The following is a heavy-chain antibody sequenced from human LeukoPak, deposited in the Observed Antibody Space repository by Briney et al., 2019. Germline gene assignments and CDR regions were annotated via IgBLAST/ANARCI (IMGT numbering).Heavy chain of an antibody. CDR1: GYTFTNYW. CDR3: ARRAYSHEWFDP. CDR2: IYPGDSDT. Sequence: GESLKISCKASGYTFTNYWIGWVRQMPGKGLEWMGTIYPGDSDTRYSPSFQGHVTISADRSIRTAYLQWSSLRASDSPMYYCARRAYSHEWFDPWGQGTLVTVSS. V-gene: IGHV5-51*01. D-gene: IGHD5-12*01. J-gene: IGHJ5*02.